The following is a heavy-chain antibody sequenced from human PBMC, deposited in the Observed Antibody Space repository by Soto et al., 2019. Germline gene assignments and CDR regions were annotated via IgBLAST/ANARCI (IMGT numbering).Heavy chain of an antibody. D-gene: IGHD1-1*01. V-gene: IGHV1-3*01. Sequence: ASVKVSCKASGYTFTSYAMHWVRQAPGQRLEWMGWINAGNGNTKYSQKFQGRVTITRDTSASTAYMELSSLRSEDTAVYYCARRPGQLERLNYYYGMDVWGQGTTVTVSS. CDR2: INAGNGNT. CDR1: GYTFTSYA. J-gene: IGHJ6*02. CDR3: ARRPGQLERLNYYYGMDV.